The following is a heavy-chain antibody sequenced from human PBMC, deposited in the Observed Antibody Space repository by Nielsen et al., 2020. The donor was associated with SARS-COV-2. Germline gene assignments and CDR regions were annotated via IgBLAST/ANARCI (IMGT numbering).Heavy chain of an antibody. CDR3: ATLTAAPYYYYGMDV. V-gene: IGHV3-9*01. J-gene: IGHJ6*02. Sequence: GGSLRLSCAASGFTFDDYAMHWVRQAPGKGLEWVSGISWNSGSIGYADSVKGRFTISRDNAKNSLYLQMNSLRAEDTALYYCATLTAAPYYYYGMDVWGQGTTVTVSS. CDR1: GFTFDDYA. CDR2: ISWNSGSI. D-gene: IGHD2-21*02.